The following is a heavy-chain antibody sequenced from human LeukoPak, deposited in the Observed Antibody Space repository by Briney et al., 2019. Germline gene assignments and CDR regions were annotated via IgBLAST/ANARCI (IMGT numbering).Heavy chain of an antibody. CDR2: IYYSGST. V-gene: IGHV4-59*01. J-gene: IGHJ4*02. CDR3: ARQLAVAGTEIDY. D-gene: IGHD6-19*01. Sequence: PSETLSLTCTVSGGSISSYYWSWIRQPPGKGLEWIGYIYYSGSTNYNPSLKSRVTISVDMSKNQFSLKLSSVAAADTAVYYCARQLAVAGTEIDYWGQGTLVTVSS. CDR1: GGSISSYY.